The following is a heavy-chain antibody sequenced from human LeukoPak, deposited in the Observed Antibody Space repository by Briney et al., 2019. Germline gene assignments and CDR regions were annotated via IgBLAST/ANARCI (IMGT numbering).Heavy chain of an antibody. J-gene: IGHJ4*02. CDR1: GGSISSYY. Sequence: SETLSLTCTVSGGSISSYYWSWIRQPPGKGLEWIGYIYYGGSTNYNPSLKSRVTISVDTSKNQFSLKLSSVTAADTAVYYCARGGGSYPFAYWGQGTLVTVSS. V-gene: IGHV4-59*01. CDR2: IYYGGST. CDR3: ARGGGSYPFAY. D-gene: IGHD1-26*01.